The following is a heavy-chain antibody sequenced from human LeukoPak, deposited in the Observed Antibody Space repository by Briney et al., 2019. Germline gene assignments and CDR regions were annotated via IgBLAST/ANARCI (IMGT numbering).Heavy chain of an antibody. J-gene: IGHJ6*03. V-gene: IGHV4-4*02. CDR1: GGSISSSNW. D-gene: IGHD1-1*01. CDR2: IYHSGST. Sequence: SETLPLTCAVSGGSISSSNWWSWVRPPPGKGLEWIGDIYHSGSTNYNQTLKSRVTISVDKSKNLFSLRLRSVTAADKAVYFGARGRVSSSTWYSTYYYYFYMDVWGKGTTVTVSS. CDR3: ARGRVSSSTWYSTYYYYFYMDV.